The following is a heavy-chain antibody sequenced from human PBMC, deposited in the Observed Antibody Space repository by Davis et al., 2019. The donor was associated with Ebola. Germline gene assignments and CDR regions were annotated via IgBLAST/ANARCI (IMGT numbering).Heavy chain of an antibody. V-gene: IGHV3-43*02. CDR2: ISGDGRST. CDR1: GFIFEAYA. Sequence: PGGSLRLSCAASGFIFEAYAMHWVRHGPGKGLDWVSFISGDGRSTIYADSVRGRFTISRDNSGSSLHLHMNNVTTGDTALYYCIKDFGSSWGQGTLVTVSS. CDR3: IKDFGSS. D-gene: IGHD6-6*01. J-gene: IGHJ4*02.